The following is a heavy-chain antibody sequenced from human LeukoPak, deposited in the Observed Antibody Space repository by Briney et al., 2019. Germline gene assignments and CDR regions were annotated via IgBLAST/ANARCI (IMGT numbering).Heavy chain of an antibody. V-gene: IGHV4-34*01. CDR1: GGSFSGYY. CDR3: ARPQDYGDGAFDI. D-gene: IGHD4-17*01. J-gene: IGHJ3*02. Sequence: SETLSLTCAVYGGSFSGYYWSWIRQPPGKGLEWIGEINHSGSTNYNPSLKSRVTISVDTSKNQFSLKLSSVTAADTAVYYCARPQDYGDGAFDIWGQGTMVTVSS. CDR2: INHSGST.